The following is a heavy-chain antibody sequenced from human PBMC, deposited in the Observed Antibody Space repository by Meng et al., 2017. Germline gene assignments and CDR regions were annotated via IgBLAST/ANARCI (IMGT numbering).Heavy chain of an antibody. J-gene: IGHJ4*02. CDR1: GYTLTGYY. Sequence: VSVKVSRKASGYTLTGYYMHWVRQAPGQGLEWMGRINPNSGGTNYAQKFQGRVTMTRDKSISTAYMELSRLRSDDAAVYYCAREDYYDSSGYYGYWGRGTLVTVSS. CDR3: AREDYYDSSGYYGY. CDR2: INPNSGGT. D-gene: IGHD3-22*01. V-gene: IGHV1-2*06.